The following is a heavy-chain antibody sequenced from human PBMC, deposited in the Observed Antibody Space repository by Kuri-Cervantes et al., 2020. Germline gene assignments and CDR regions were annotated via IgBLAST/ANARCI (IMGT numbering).Heavy chain of an antibody. CDR1: GGSFSGYY. CDR2: INHSGST. J-gene: IGHJ4*02. D-gene: IGHD3-22*01. V-gene: IGHV4-34*01. Sequence: SETLSLTCAVYGGSFSGYYWSWIRQPPGKGLEWIGEINHSGSTNYNPSLKSRVTISVDTSKNQFSLKLSSVTAADTAVYYCARDPSDYYYDSSGLFDYWGQGTLVTVSS. CDR3: ARDPSDYYYDSSGLFDY.